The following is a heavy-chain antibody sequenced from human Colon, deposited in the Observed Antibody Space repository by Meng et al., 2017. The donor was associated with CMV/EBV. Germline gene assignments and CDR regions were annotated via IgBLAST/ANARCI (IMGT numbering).Heavy chain of an antibody. D-gene: IGHD6-19*01. V-gene: IGHV1-2*02. Sequence: ASVTVSCKASGYTFTGYFIQWLRQAPGQGLEWMGWMNPNHGGAQFAPKFQGRVTMTRDTATTTAYMELRGLTSDDTAVYFCAIKLGLAVADKREASSLGYWGQGTLVTVSS. CDR2: MNPNHGGA. CDR3: AIKLGLAVADKREASSLGY. J-gene: IGHJ4*02. CDR1: GYTFTGYF.